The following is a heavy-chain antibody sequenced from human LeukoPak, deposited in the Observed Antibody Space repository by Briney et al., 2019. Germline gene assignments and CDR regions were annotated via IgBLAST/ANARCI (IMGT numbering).Heavy chain of an antibody. D-gene: IGHD6-25*01. CDR3: ARDEIPSGT. CDR2: ISGSGRNT. V-gene: IGHV3-23*01. CDR1: GFTFSSYA. J-gene: IGHJ3*01. Sequence: GESLRLSCAASGFTFSSYAMSWVRQAPGKGLEWVSAISGSGRNTYYADSVKGRFTISRDNSRSTVDLQMNSLRVEDTGIYYCARDEIPSGTWGQGTMVIVSS.